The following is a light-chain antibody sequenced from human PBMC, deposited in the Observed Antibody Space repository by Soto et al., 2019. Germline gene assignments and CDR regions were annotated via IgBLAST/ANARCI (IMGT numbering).Light chain of an antibody. CDR1: KLGDKY. V-gene: IGLV3-1*01. Sequence: SYELTQPPSVSVSPGQTASITCSGDKLGDKYACWYQQKPGQSPVLVIYQDSKRPSGIPERFSGPNSGNTATLTISGTQAMDEADYYCQAWDSSTGKVFRTGTKV. CDR2: QDS. J-gene: IGLJ1*01. CDR3: QAWDSSTGKV.